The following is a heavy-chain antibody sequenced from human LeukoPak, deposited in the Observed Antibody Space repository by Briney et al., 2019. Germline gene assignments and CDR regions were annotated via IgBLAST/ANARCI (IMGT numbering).Heavy chain of an antibody. J-gene: IGHJ4*02. Sequence: SETLSLTCTVSGGSVSSGSYYWSWVRQPPGKGLEWIGFIYYSGSTNYNPSLKSRVTISVDTSKNQFSLKLRSVTAADTAVYYCARLQYYYDSNGYYSLYYFDYWGQGTVVTVSS. CDR1: GGSVSSGSYY. CDR3: ARLQYYYDSNGYYSLYYFDY. D-gene: IGHD3-22*01. V-gene: IGHV4-61*01. CDR2: IYYSGST.